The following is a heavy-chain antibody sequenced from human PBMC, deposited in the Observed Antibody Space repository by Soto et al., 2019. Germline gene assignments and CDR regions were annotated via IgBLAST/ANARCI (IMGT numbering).Heavy chain of an antibody. CDR1: GFTFSSYW. CDR3: ASGIVEVRGAYQNYYYYYMDV. J-gene: IGHJ6*03. CDR2: INSEGRST. Sequence: PGGSLRLSCAASGFTFSSYWMHWVRQAPGKGLVWVSRINSEGRSTSYADYVKGRYTISRDNAKNTLYLQMNSLRAEDTAVYLCASGIVEVRGAYQNYYYYYMDVWGKGTTVTSP. D-gene: IGHD3-10*01. V-gene: IGHV3-74*01.